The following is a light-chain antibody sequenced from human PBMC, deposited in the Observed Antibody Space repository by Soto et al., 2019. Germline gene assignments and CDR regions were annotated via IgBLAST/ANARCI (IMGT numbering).Light chain of an antibody. J-gene: IGKJ4*01. CDR1: QSSSSY. Sequence: DIQMTKSPSSLSASVGDRVTMTCRASQSSSSYLNWDQQKPGKAPKLLIYAASSLQSGVPSRFSGSGSGTDFTLTISSLQPEDFATYYCQQLNSYPLTFGGGTKVDI. CDR3: QQLNSYPLT. CDR2: AAS. V-gene: IGKV1-39*01.